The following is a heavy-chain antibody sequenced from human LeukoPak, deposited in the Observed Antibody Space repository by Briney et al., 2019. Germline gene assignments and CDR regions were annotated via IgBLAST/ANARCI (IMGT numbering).Heavy chain of an antibody. CDR3: ARAASNWFDP. Sequence: SETLSLTCTVSGDSISSYYWSWIRQPPGKGLEWIGYIYYSGSTNYNPSLESRVTISVDTSKNQFSLKLSSVTAADTAVYYCARAASNWFDPWGQGTLVTVSS. CDR2: IYYSGST. CDR1: GDSISSYY. V-gene: IGHV4-59*01. J-gene: IGHJ5*02.